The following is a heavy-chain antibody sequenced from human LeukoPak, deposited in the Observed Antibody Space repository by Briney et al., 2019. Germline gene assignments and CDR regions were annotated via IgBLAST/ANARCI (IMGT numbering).Heavy chain of an antibody. CDR3: AREGPGDAFDI. Sequence: PSETLSLTCTVSGGSIGSSSYYWGWIRQPPGKGLEWIGSIYYSGSTYYNPSLKSRVTISVDTSKNQFSLKLSSVTAADTAVYYCAREGPGDAFDIWGQGTMVTVSS. J-gene: IGHJ3*02. V-gene: IGHV4-39*07. CDR1: GGSIGSSSYY. CDR2: IYYSGST.